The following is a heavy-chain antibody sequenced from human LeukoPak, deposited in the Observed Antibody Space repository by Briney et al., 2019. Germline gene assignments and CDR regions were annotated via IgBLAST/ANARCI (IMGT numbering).Heavy chain of an antibody. CDR2: VYYNGFT. J-gene: IGHJ4*02. V-gene: IGHV4-39*07. CDR3: AREDYSSGSKAFDF. CDR1: GGSVSSSEYY. Sequence: PSETLSLTCTVSGGSVSSSEYYWGWIRQPPGKGLEWIARVYYNGFTDYNPPLKSRATISLNTSKNQFSLKLRSVTAADTAVYYCAREDYSSGSKAFDFWGQGTLVTVSS. D-gene: IGHD6-19*01.